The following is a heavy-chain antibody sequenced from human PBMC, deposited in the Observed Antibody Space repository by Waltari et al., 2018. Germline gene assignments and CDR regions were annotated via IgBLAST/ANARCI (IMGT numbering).Heavy chain of an antibody. V-gene: IGHV1-69*14. CDR3: ARVRQQLVHQHAFDY. J-gene: IGHJ4*02. D-gene: IGHD6-13*01. CDR1: GVPFSSYA. CDR2: IIPIFGTA. Sequence: QVQLVPSGAEVKKPGSSVQVSCKASGVPFSSYAISWVRRAPGQGLEWMGGIIPIFGTANYAQKFQGRVTITADKSTSTAYMELSSLRSEDTAVYYCARVRQQLVHQHAFDYWGQGTLVTVSS.